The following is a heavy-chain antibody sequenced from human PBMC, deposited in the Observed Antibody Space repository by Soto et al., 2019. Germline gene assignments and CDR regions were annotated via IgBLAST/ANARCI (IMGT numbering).Heavy chain of an antibody. D-gene: IGHD3-22*01. J-gene: IGHJ4*02. V-gene: IGHV1-46*01. Sequence: ASVNVSCKASGYTFTSYYMHWVRQAPGQGLEWMGIINPSGGSTSYAQKFQGRVTMTRDTSTSTVYMELSSLRSEDTAVYYCARNRVYYDSSGYQSEYFDYWGQGTLVTVSS. CDR1: GYTFTSYY. CDR3: ARNRVYYDSSGYQSEYFDY. CDR2: INPSGGST.